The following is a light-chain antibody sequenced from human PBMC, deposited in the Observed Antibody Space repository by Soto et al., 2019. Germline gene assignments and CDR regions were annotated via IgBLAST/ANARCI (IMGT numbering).Light chain of an antibody. Sequence: EIVLTQSPGTLSLSPGERATLSCRASQSVDSNYLAWYQQKPGQAPRLLIYAASSRATGIPDRFSGSGSGTDFTLTITRLEPEDFAVYYCQQCGRSPITFGQGTRLEIK. CDR1: QSVDSNY. J-gene: IGKJ5*01. CDR3: QQCGRSPIT. V-gene: IGKV3-20*01. CDR2: AAS.